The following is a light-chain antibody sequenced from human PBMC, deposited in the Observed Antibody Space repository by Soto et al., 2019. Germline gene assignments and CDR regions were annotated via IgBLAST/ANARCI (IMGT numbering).Light chain of an antibody. Sequence: QSVLAQPRSVSGSPVQSVTISCTGTSSDVGRFEYVSWYQQHPGEAPKVVVYDITKRPSGVPDRFSGSKSGNTASLNISGLQAEDEAHYYCCSYAGIYSYVFGTGTKVTVL. V-gene: IGLV2-11*01. J-gene: IGLJ1*01. CDR2: DIT. CDR3: CSYAGIYSYV. CDR1: SSDVGRFEY.